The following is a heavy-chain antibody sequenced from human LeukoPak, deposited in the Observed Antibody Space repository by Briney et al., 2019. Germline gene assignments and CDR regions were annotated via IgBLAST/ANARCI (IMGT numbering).Heavy chain of an antibody. CDR2: INHSGST. CDR3: ARAKRKSVVPAVTTRSYNWNQPFDY. V-gene: IGHV4-34*01. D-gene: IGHD2-2*01. J-gene: IGHJ4*02. CDR1: GGSFSGYY. Sequence: PSETLSLTRAVYGGSFSGYYWSWIRQPPGKGLEWIGEINHSGSTNYNPSLKSRVTISVDTSKSQFSLKLSSVTAADTAVYYCARAKRKSVVPAVTTRSYNWNQPFDYWGQGTLVTVSS.